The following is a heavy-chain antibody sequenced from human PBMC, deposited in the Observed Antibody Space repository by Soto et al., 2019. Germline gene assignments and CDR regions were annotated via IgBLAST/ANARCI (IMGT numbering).Heavy chain of an antibody. J-gene: IGHJ3*02. CDR1: GYTFTSYD. Sequence: ASVKVSCKASGYTFTSYDINWVRQATGQGPEWMGWMNPNSGNTGYAQKFQGRVTMTRNTSISTAYMELSSLRSEDTAVYYCARASDYGDYEVRAFDIWGQGTMVTVSS. CDR3: ARASDYGDYEVRAFDI. D-gene: IGHD4-17*01. CDR2: MNPNSGNT. V-gene: IGHV1-8*01.